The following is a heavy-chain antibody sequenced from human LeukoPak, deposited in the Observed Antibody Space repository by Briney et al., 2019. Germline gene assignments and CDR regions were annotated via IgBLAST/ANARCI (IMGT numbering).Heavy chain of an antibody. Sequence: QPGGSLRLSCAASGFTFSSYWMHWVRRAPGKGLVWVSCINSDGSSTSYADSVKGRFTISRDNAKNTLYLQMNSLRAEDTAVYYCTGGRRGNYFDYWGQGTLVTVSS. CDR1: GFTFSSYW. V-gene: IGHV3-74*01. J-gene: IGHJ4*02. CDR3: TGGRRGNYFDY. CDR2: INSDGSST. D-gene: IGHD3-16*01.